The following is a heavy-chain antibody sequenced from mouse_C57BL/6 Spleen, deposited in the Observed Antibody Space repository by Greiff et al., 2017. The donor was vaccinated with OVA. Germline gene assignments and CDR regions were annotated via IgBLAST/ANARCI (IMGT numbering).Heavy chain of an antibody. Sequence: EVMLVESGGGLVKPGGSLKLSCAASGFTFSDYGMHWVRQAPEKGLEWVAYISSGSSTLYYAETVKGRFTISRDKAKNTLFLQMTSLRSEGTAMYYFAWPGFDYWGQGTTLTVSS. V-gene: IGHV5-17*01. CDR1: GFTFSDYG. D-gene: IGHD4-1*01. CDR2: ISSGSSTL. CDR3: AWPGFDY. J-gene: IGHJ2*01.